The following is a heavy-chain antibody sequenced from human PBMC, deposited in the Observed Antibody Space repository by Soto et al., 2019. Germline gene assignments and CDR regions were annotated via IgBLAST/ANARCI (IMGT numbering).Heavy chain of an antibody. Sequence: LKLKCVGPGCRLSNKAKNWVRKIPGKGLEWVSIISVVGDITYYADSVKCRFTISRDNSKNTVYLQMNSLRGDDTALYYCAKGIVAAAANRPSDYWGQGTQVTVSS. V-gene: IGHV3-23*01. D-gene: IGHD2-15*01. CDR2: ISVVGDIT. CDR1: GCRLSNKA. J-gene: IGHJ4*02. CDR3: AKGIVAAAANRPSDY.